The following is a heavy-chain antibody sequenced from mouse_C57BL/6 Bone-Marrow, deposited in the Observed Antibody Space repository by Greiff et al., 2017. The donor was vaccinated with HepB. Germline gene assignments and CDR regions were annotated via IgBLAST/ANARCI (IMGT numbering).Heavy chain of an antibody. CDR2: IDPNSGGT. V-gene: IGHV1-72*01. D-gene: IGHD2-1*01. CDR3: ARSRIYPYYFDY. Sequence: QVQLQQPGAELVKPGASVKLSCKASGYTFTSYWMHWVKQRPGRGLEWIGRIDPNSGGTKYNEKFKSKATLTVDKPSSTAYMQISSLTSEDSAVYYCARSRIYPYYFDYWGQGTTLTVSS. J-gene: IGHJ2*01. CDR1: GYTFTSYW.